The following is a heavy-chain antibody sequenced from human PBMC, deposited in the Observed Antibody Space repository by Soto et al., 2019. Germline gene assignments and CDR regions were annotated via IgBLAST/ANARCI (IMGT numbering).Heavy chain of an antibody. D-gene: IGHD3-9*01. V-gene: IGHV1-18*01. CDR3: ARDLTDTYYDILTGYTPGGFDP. CDR1: GYTFTSYG. CDR2: ISAYNGNT. J-gene: IGHJ5*02. Sequence: ASVKVSCKASGYTFTSYGISWVRQAPGQGLEWMGWISAYNGNTSYAQKLQGRVTMTTDTSTSTAYMELRSLRSDDTAVYYCARDLTDTYYDILTGYTPGGFDPWGQGTLVTVSS.